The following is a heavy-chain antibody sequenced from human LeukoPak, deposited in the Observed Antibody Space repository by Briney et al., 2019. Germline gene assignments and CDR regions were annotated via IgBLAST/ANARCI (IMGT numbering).Heavy chain of an antibody. V-gene: IGHV1-2*02. CDR1: GGTFSSYA. D-gene: IGHD3-10*01. CDR3: ARANMVRGVGLFFDRNWFDP. CDR2: INPHSGGT. Sequence: EASVKVSCKASGGTFSSYAIRWVRQAPGQGLEWMGWINPHSGGTNYAQKFQGGVTMTRDTSITTAYMELSGLRSDDTAVYYCARANMVRGVGLFFDRNWFDPWGQGTLVTVSS. J-gene: IGHJ5*02.